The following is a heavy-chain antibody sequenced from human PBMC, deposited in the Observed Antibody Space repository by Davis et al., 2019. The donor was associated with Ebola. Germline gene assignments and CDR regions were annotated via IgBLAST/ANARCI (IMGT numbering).Heavy chain of an antibody. D-gene: IGHD2-15*01. J-gene: IGHJ4*02. CDR1: GFMFSNYA. CDR2: ISGNGRAT. Sequence: GESLKISCAASGFMFSNYAMNWVRQAPGKGLEWVSGISGNGRATYYADSVKGRFTISRDNSKNTLYGQMNSLRADDTALYYCAKGSRSDGSCYSGSDYWGQGTLVTVSS. CDR3: AKGSRSDGSCYSGSDY. V-gene: IGHV3-23*01.